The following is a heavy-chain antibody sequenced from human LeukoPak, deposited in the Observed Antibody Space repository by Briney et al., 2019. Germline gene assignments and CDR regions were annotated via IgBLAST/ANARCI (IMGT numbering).Heavy chain of an antibody. CDR1: GFTFSSCA. J-gene: IGHJ4*02. Sequence: GGSLRLSCAASGFTFSSCAMSWVRQAPGKGLEWVLAISGSGTSTYYADSVKGRFTISRDNSKNTLYLQMNSLRAEDTAVYYCEGTYYYDSSDDYWGQGTLVTVSS. V-gene: IGHV3-23*01. CDR3: EGTYYYDSSDDY. CDR2: ISGSGTST. D-gene: IGHD3-22*01.